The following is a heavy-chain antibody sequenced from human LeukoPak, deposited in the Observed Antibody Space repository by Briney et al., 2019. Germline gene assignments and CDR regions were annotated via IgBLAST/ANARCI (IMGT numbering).Heavy chain of an antibody. D-gene: IGHD3-10*01. J-gene: IGHJ3*02. Sequence: PSETLSLTCTVSGGSISSGGFYWSWIRQHPGKGLEWIGYIYYSGSTYYNPSLKSRVTISVDTSKNQFSLKLSSVTAADTAVYYCARDTKVRGVTAFDIWGQGTMVTVSS. CDR1: GGSISSGGFY. V-gene: IGHV4-31*03. CDR3: ARDTKVRGVTAFDI. CDR2: IYYSGST.